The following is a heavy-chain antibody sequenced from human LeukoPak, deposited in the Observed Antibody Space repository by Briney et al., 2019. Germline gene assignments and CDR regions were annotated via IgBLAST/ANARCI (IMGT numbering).Heavy chain of an antibody. CDR3: APGASSFSEK. Sequence: GGSLRLSCAASGFTISSHWIHWVRQAPGEGLVWVSRINSAGSSRSYANSVKGRFTISRDNGKNTVFLQMNTLRAEDTAVYYCAPGASSFSEKWGQGTLVTVSS. CDR1: GFTISSHW. CDR2: INSAGSSR. J-gene: IGHJ4*02. V-gene: IGHV3-74*01. D-gene: IGHD1-14*01.